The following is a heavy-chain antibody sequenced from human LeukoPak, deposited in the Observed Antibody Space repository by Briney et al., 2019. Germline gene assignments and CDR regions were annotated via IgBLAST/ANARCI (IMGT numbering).Heavy chain of an antibody. CDR2: VFYNGAT. V-gene: IGHV4-39*07. J-gene: IGHJ6*02. CDR1: GGSISSSIYY. CDR3: ARGVAAAGTWGYYYYGMDV. Sequence: SETLSLTCIVSGGSISSSIYYWAWVRQPPGKGLEWIGTVFYNGATQYSPSLRSRVTISIDTSTNQFSLKLTSVTAADTALYYCARGVAAAGTWGYYYYGMDVWGQGTTVTVSS. D-gene: IGHD6-13*01.